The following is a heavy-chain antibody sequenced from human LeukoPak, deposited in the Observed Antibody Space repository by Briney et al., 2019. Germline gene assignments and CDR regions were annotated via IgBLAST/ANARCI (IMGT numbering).Heavy chain of an antibody. CDR2: ISSSGSTQ. V-gene: IGHV3-11*01. CDR1: GFTFSDYY. CDR3: ARDGHAYGHGSPHY. J-gene: IGHJ4*02. Sequence: GGALRLSCAASGFTFSDYYMSWIPQAPGRGLEGVSYISSSGSTQYYADSVKGRFTISRDNAKNSYLQMNSLRAEDTAVYYCARDGHAYGHGSPHYWGQGTLVTVSS. D-gene: IGHD3-10*01.